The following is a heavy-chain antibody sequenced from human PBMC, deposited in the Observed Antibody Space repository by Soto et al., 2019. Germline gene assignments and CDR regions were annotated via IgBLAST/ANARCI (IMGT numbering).Heavy chain of an antibody. CDR1: GFIFNNYV. CDR3: TRGLGSLDPFDA. CDR2: VKGNGGST. V-gene: IGHV3-23*01. J-gene: IGHJ3*01. Sequence: PGGSLRRSCAASGFIFNNYVMTWVRQAPGKGLERVSGVKGNGGSTHYADSVKGRFTISRDDSKNALYLQMNSLRVDDKAVYHCTRGLGSLDPFDAWGPGTRVTVSS. D-gene: IGHD3-16*01.